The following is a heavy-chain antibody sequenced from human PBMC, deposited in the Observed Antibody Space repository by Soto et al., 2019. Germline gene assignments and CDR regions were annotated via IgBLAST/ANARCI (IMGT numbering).Heavy chain of an antibody. Sequence: QVQLVQSGAEVKKPGSSVKVSCKASGGTFSSYAISWVRQAPGQGLEWMGGIIPTSGTANYAQKFQGRVTITADEATSTAYIALSSLRSEDTAVYYCARSQGSSTSLEIYYYYYYGMDVWGQGTTVTVSS. CDR3: ARSQGSSTSLEIYYYYYYGMDV. D-gene: IGHD2-2*01. J-gene: IGHJ6*02. CDR1: GGTFSSYA. V-gene: IGHV1-69*01. CDR2: IIPTSGTA.